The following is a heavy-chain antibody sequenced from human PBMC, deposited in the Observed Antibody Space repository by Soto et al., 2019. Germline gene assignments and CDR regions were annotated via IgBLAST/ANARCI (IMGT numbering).Heavy chain of an antibody. CDR3: AKVRSVDTRDWFDP. D-gene: IGHD5-18*01. CDR2: ISGSGDST. J-gene: IGHJ5*02. V-gene: IGHV3-23*01. CDR1: GFTFGTYA. Sequence: EVQLLESGGGLVQPGGSLRLSCAASGFTFGTYAMSWVRQAPGKGLEWVSSISGSGDSTYYADSVKGRFTISRDNSKNTLYLQMNSLRAEDTAVYYCAKVRSVDTRDWFDPWGQGTLVTVSS.